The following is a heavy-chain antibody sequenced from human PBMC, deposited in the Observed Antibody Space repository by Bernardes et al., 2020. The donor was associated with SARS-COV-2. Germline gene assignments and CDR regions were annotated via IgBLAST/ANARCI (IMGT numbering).Heavy chain of an antibody. CDR2: FDPEDGEN. CDR1: EYPFSELS. CDR3: ATGAIVVDPTAVGRDLRWGYSGLEA. V-gene: IGHV1-24*01. Sequence: ASVKVSCKVSEYPFSELSIHWVRQAPGKGLQWVGGFDPEDGENLYAQEFQGRVTMTEDTSTDTAYMELRSLRSEDTAVYYCATGAIVVDPTAVGRDLRWGYSGLEAWGKGTTVTVSA. D-gene: IGHD3-16*01. J-gene: IGHJ6*04.